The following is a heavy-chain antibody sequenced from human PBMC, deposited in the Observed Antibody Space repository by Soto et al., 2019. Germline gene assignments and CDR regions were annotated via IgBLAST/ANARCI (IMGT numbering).Heavy chain of an antibody. V-gene: IGHV3-30*18. CDR3: AKDLVTIFGVVLEN. J-gene: IGHJ4*02. CDR2: ISYDGSNK. D-gene: IGHD3-3*01. CDR1: GFTFSSYG. Sequence: VQLVESGGGVVQPGRSLRLSCAASGFTFSSYGMHWVRQAPGKGLEWVAVISYDGSNKYYADSVKGRFTISRDNSKNTLYLQMNSLRAEDTAVYYCAKDLVTIFGVVLENWGQGTLVTVSS.